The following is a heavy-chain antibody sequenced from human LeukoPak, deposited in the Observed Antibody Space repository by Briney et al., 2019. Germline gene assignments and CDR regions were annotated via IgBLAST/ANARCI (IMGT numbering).Heavy chain of an antibody. Sequence: ASVKVSCKASGGTFSSYAISWVRQAPGQGLEWMGGSIPIFGTANYAQKFQGRVTITTDESTSTAYMELSSLRSEDTAVYYCASSEDIVVVPAAIDYYYYYMDVWGKGTTVTVSS. J-gene: IGHJ6*03. CDR2: SIPIFGTA. CDR1: GGTFSSYA. V-gene: IGHV1-69*05. CDR3: ASSEDIVVVPAAIDYYYYYMDV. D-gene: IGHD2-2*01.